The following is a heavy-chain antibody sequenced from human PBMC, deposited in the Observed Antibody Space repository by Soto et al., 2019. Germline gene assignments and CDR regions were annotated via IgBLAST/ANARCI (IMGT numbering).Heavy chain of an antibody. Sequence: QLQLQESGPGLVKPSETLSLTCTVSGGSISSSTYYWGWIRQPPGKGLEWIGSFYYGGSTYYNPSLKNRVTISVFTSKNQLSLQLSSVIAAVTAVYYCASHTLGSGGWFRWGQGTLVTVSS. CDR1: GGSISSSTYY. CDR2: FYYGGST. D-gene: IGHD6-19*01. CDR3: ASHTLGSGGWFR. V-gene: IGHV4-39*01. J-gene: IGHJ4*02.